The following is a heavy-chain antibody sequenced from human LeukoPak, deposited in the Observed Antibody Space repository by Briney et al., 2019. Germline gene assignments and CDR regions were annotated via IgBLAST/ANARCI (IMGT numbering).Heavy chain of an antibody. CDR3: ATAFSGFCSMTSCPGYY. D-gene: IGHD2-2*01. V-gene: IGHV1-69*05. Sequence: GASVKVSCKASGDTFTSYYIHWVRQAPGQGLEWMGGIIPIFGTANYAQKFQGRVTITTDEATNTAFMELRSLRSEDTAVYFCATAFSGFCSMTSCPGYYWGQGTLVTVSS. CDR1: GDTFTSYY. CDR2: IIPIFGTA. J-gene: IGHJ4*02.